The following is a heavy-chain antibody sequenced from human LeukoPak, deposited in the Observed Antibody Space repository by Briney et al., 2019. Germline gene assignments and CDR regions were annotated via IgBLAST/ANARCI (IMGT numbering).Heavy chain of an antibody. V-gene: IGHV1-8*01. CDR2: MNPNSGNT. Sequence: GASVKVSCKASGYTFTSYDINWVRQATGQGLEWMGWMNPNSGNTGYAQKFQGRVTMTRNASISTAYMELSRLRSDDTAVYYCARGEGYCSSTSCYLFDYWGQGTLVTVSS. D-gene: IGHD2-2*01. CDR1: GYTFTSYD. J-gene: IGHJ4*02. CDR3: ARGEGYCSSTSCYLFDY.